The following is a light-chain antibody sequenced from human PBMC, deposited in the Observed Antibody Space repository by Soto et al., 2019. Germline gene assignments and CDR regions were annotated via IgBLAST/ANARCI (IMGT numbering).Light chain of an antibody. CDR3: QHHGT. V-gene: IGKV1-5*03. J-gene: IGKJ1*01. Sequence: DIQMTQSPSTLSASVGDRVTITCRASQSISSWLAWYQQKPGKAPKLLIYKASSVESGVPSRFSGSESGTEFTLTISSLQPDNFATYYCQHHGTFGQGTNVEIK. CDR1: QSISSW. CDR2: KAS.